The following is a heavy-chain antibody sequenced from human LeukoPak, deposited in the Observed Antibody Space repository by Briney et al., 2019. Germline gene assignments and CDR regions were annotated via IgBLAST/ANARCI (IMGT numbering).Heavy chain of an antibody. V-gene: IGHV3-21*04. D-gene: IGHD6-13*01. CDR2: ISSSSCI. CDR1: GFTFSSYS. J-gene: IGHJ4*02. Sequence: GGSLRLSCAASGFTFSSYSMNWVRQAPGKGLEWVSSISSSSCIYYADSVKGRFTISRDNAKNSLYLQMNSLRAEDTAVYYCATRGIAAAARLVDYWGQGTLVTVSS. CDR3: ATRGIAAAARLVDY.